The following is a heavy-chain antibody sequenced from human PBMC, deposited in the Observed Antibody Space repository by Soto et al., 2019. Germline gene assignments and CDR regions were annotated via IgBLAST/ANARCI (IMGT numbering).Heavy chain of an antibody. D-gene: IGHD3-3*01. CDR1: GGTFSSYA. CDR2: IIPIFGTA. Sequence: ASVKVSCKASGGTFSSYAISWVRQAPGQGLEWMGGIIPIFGTANYAQKFQGRVTITADESTSTAYMELSSLRSEDTAVYYCARAHKGYDFWSGYYATYFDYWGQGTLVTVSS. CDR3: ARAHKGYDFWSGYYATYFDY. J-gene: IGHJ4*02. V-gene: IGHV1-69*13.